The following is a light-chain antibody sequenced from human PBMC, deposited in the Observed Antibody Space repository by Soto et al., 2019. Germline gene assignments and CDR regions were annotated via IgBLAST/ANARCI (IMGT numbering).Light chain of an antibody. CDR1: QSVSRY. CDR2: DAT. CDR3: QPRRKWIWT. V-gene: IGKV3-11*01. Sequence: EIVLTQSPATLSLSPGERATLSCRASQSVSRYLAWYQQKPGQAPRLLIYDATNRATDIPARFSGSGSGADFPHTMIRLVHKDIADYNSQPRRKWIWTFGKETKVDI. J-gene: IGKJ1*01.